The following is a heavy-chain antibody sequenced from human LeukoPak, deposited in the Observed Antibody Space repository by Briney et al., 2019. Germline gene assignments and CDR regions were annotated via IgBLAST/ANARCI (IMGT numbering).Heavy chain of an antibody. D-gene: IGHD2-21*02. J-gene: IGHJ4*02. V-gene: IGHV3-74*01. Sequence: GGSLRLSCAASGFTFSSYWMHWVRQAPGKGVVWVSRINSDGSSTIYADSVKGRFTISRDNAKNTVNLQMSSLRDEDTAVYYCARPVCGGDCYPYDYWGQGSLVTVSS. CDR3: ARPVCGGDCYPYDY. CDR1: GFTFSSYW. CDR2: INSDGSST.